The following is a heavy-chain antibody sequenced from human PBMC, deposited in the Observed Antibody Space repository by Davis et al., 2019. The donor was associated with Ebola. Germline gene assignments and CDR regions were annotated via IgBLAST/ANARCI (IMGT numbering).Heavy chain of an antibody. CDR3: ARDRGDKWLDP. CDR1: GFTFSRYG. J-gene: IGHJ5*02. CDR2: ISYDGADT. D-gene: IGHD3-10*01. V-gene: IGHV3-30*06. Sequence: PGGSLRLSCAASGFTFSRYGMHWVRQAPGKGLQWVSSISYDGADTYTADSVKGRFTVSRDNSENTVFLQMNTLTTEDTAVYYCARDRGDKWLDPWGQGTLVTVSS.